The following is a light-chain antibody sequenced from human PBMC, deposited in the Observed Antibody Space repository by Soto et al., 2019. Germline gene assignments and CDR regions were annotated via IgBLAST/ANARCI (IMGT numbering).Light chain of an antibody. CDR3: ATWDSSLSVVV. Sequence: QSVLTQPPSVSAAPGPKVTMSCSGSSSNIGSNFVSWYQHPPGTAPNLLIYENNRRRSGVSDRFSGSKSGTSATLDITGLQTGDEADYYCATWDSSLSVVVFGGGTKLTVL. V-gene: IGLV1-51*02. CDR1: SSNIGSNF. CDR2: ENN. J-gene: IGLJ3*02.